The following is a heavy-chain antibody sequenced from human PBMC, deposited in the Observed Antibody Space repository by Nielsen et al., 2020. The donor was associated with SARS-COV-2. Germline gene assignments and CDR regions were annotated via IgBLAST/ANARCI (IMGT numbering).Heavy chain of an antibody. CDR1: GYTFTSYA. J-gene: IGHJ4*02. CDR2: ISAYNGNT. D-gene: IGHD5/OR15-5a*01. V-gene: IGHV1-18*01. Sequence: ASVKVSCKASGYTFTSYAINWVRQAPGQGLEWMGWISAYNGNTNYAQKLQGRVTMTTDTSTTTAYMELRSLRSDDTAVYYCARVEQLYDYFDYWGQGTLVTVSS. CDR3: ARVEQLYDYFDY.